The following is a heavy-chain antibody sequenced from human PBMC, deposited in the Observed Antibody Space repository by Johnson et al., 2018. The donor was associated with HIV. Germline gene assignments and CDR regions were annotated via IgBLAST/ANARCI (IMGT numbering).Heavy chain of an antibody. D-gene: IGHD1-1*01. CDR2: ISYDGSNK. V-gene: IGHV3-30-3*01. CDR1: GFSFSAYA. J-gene: IGHJ3*02. CDR3: ARGGNEIDAFDI. Sequence: QVQLVESGGGVVQPGRSLRLYCAAAGFSFSAYAMHWVRQAPGKGLEWVAVISYDGSNKYYADSVKGQFTISRDNSKNTLYLQMNSLRAEDTAVYYCARGGNEIDAFDILGQGTMVTVSS.